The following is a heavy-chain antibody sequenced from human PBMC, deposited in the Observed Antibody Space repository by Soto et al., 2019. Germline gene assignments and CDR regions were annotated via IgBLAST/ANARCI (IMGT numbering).Heavy chain of an antibody. J-gene: IGHJ4*02. CDR1: GYSISSNYY. CDR2: INQSGIT. D-gene: IGHD6-13*01. V-gene: IGHV4-38-2*02. CDR3: ARGNGIASRPADY. Sequence: PSETLSLTCTVSGYSISSNYYWSWIRQPPGKGLEWIGEINQSGITNYNPSLKSRVTISEDASKNQFSLKLSSVTAADTAVYYCARGNGIASRPADYWGQGTLVTVSS.